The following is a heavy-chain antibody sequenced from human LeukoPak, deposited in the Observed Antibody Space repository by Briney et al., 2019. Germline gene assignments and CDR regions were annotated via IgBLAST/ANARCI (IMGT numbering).Heavy chain of an antibody. CDR1: GFTFSGSD. CDR2: IWHDGSIE. V-gene: IGHV3-33*03. CDR3: ATGPLNDYGMGD. J-gene: IGHJ6*02. Sequence: GGSLRLSCAASGFTFSGSDMHWVRQAPGKGLKWVAVIWHDGSIESYADSVKGRFTVSRDNSKTTLYLQMNSLRAEDTDVYYCATGPLNDYGMGDWGQGTTVTVSS.